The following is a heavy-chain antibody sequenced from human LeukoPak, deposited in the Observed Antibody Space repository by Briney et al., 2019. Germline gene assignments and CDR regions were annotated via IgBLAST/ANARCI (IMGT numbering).Heavy chain of an antibody. Sequence: PSETLSLTCAVYGGSFSGYYWSWLRQPPGKGLEWIGSIYSSGSIYYNPSLKSRVTISVDTSKNQFSLKLSSVTAADTAVYYCARQNTIAAGHPLDYWGQGTLVSVSS. CDR1: GGSFSGYY. D-gene: IGHD6-13*01. CDR3: ARQNTIAAGHPLDY. V-gene: IGHV4-34*01. J-gene: IGHJ4*02. CDR2: IYSSGSI.